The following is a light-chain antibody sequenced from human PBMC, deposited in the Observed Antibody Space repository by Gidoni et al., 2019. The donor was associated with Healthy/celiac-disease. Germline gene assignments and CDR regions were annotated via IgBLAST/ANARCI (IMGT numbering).Light chain of an antibody. CDR1: KLGDKY. V-gene: IGLV3-1*01. Sequence: SYELTQPPSVSGSPGQTASITCSGDKLGDKYACWYQQKPGKSPVLVIYQDSKRPSGIPERFSGSNSGNTATLTISGTQAMDEADYYCQAWDSSTEVFGTGTKVTVL. CDR2: QDS. J-gene: IGLJ1*01. CDR3: QAWDSSTEV.